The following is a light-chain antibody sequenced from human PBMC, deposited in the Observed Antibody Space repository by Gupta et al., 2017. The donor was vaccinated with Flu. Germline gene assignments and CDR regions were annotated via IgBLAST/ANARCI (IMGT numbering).Light chain of an antibody. Sequence: GLTQPPSVSVSPGQTATITCSGEALARQHAFWYQQKAGQAPILVIKKDTKRPSGVPERFSGSTSGTTVSLTITEVQAEDEADYYCQSADTTNTYRVFGVVTKLTVL. V-gene: IGLV3-25*03. CDR3: QSADTTNTYRV. J-gene: IGLJ2*01. CDR2: KDT. CDR1: ALARQH.